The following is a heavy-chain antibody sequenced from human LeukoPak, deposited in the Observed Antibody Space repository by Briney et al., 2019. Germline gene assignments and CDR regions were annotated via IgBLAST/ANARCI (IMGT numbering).Heavy chain of an antibody. Sequence: ASVKVSCKASGYTFTSYGISWVRQAPGQGLDGMGWISAYNGNTNYAQKLQGRVTMTTDTSTSTAYMELRSLRSDDTAVYYCARDLLRGVVPAARVGFDPWGQGTLVTVSS. D-gene: IGHD2-2*01. V-gene: IGHV1-18*01. CDR2: ISAYNGNT. J-gene: IGHJ5*02. CDR3: ARDLLRGVVPAARVGFDP. CDR1: GYTFTSYG.